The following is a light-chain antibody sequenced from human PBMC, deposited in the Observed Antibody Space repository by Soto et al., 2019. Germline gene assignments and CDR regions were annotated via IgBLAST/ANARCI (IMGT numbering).Light chain of an antibody. CDR3: CSYAGTYTGV. CDR1: ISDVGRYSY. Sequence: QSALTQPRSVSGSPGQSVSISCTGTISDVGRYSYVSWYQQHPGKAPKLMIYDVSERPSGVPDRFSGSKSGNTASLTISGLQAEDEADYYCCSYAGTYTGVFGTGTKVTVL. V-gene: IGLV2-11*01. CDR2: DVS. J-gene: IGLJ1*01.